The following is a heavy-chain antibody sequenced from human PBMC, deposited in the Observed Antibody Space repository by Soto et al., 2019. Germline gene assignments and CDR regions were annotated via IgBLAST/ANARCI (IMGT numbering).Heavy chain of an antibody. Sequence: QMQLQESGPGLVKPSETLSLTCSVSGGSISYYYWSWIRLAPGKGLEWIAYMSYSGSTNYNPSLQSRVTISLDTSKNPLFLKLSSVPAADTAVYYCARWVAGTVVQRGVFDIWGQGTMVTVSS. CDR1: GGSISYYY. CDR3: ARWVAGTVVQRGVFDI. CDR2: MSYSGST. D-gene: IGHD2-15*01. V-gene: IGHV4-59*01. J-gene: IGHJ3*02.